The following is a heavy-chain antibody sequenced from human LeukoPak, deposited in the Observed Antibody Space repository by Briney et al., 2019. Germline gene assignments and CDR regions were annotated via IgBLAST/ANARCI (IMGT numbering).Heavy chain of an antibody. Sequence: SETLSLTCTVSGGSISSSSYYWGWIRQPPGKGLEWIGSIYYSGSTYYNPSLKSRVTISVDTSKNQFSLKLSSVTAADTAVYYCARAYYYDSSGYGYYYYYMDVWGKGTTVTISS. CDR3: ARAYYYDSSGYGYYYYYMDV. CDR2: IYYSGST. D-gene: IGHD3-22*01. J-gene: IGHJ6*03. CDR1: GGSISSSSYY. V-gene: IGHV4-39*07.